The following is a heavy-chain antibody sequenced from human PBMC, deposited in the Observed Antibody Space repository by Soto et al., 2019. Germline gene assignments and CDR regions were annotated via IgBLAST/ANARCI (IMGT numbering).Heavy chain of an antibody. J-gene: IGHJ4*02. CDR3: AKEKPYDGGAYYDVFSDS. V-gene: IGHV3-23*01. CDR1: VLTFSNYA. Sequence: EVQLLESGGGLVQPGGSLRLSCAASVLTFSNYAMSWVRQAPGKGLEWVSVITGSGDFTNYGDSVKGRFTISRDNSKNPLHLQMNRLRVEDTAVYYCAKEKPYDGGAYYDVFSDSWSQGTLITVSS. CDR2: ITGSGDFT. D-gene: IGHD3-22*01.